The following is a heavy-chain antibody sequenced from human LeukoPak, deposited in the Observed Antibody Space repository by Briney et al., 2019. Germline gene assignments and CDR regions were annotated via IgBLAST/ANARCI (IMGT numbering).Heavy chain of an antibody. CDR3: ARDRGGLDY. J-gene: IGHJ4*02. Sequence: EWVSYISSSSSTIYYAASVKGRFTISRDNAKNSLYLQMNSLRAEDTAVYYCARDRGGLDYWGQGTLVTVSS. CDR2: ISSSSSTI. V-gene: IGHV3-48*01. D-gene: IGHD3-10*01.